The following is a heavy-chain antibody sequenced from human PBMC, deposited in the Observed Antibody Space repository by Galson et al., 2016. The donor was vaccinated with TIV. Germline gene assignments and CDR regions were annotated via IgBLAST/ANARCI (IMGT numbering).Heavy chain of an antibody. CDR1: GYTFTGYY. Sequence: SVKVSCKASGYTFTGYYMHWVRLAPGQGLEWMGWINPDSGDTNYSQKFQGRVTMTRDTSINTAYMELSNLKSDDTAVYYCARDPSPVTTSPFDTWGQGTMVTVSS. CDR2: INPDSGDT. CDR3: ARDPSPVTTSPFDT. D-gene: IGHD4-17*01. V-gene: IGHV1-2*02. J-gene: IGHJ3*02.